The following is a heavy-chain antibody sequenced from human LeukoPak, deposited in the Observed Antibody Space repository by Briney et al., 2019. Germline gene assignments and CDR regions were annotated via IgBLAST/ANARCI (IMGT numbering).Heavy chain of an antibody. CDR3: AKDLDGGNSVFDY. J-gene: IGHJ4*02. D-gene: IGHD4-23*01. Sequence: GGSLRLSCAASGSTFSSYGMHWVRQAPGKGLEWVAFIRYDGSNKYYADSVKGRSTISRDNSKNTLYLQMNRLRTEDTAVYYCAKDLDGGNSVFDYWGQGTLVTVSS. CDR2: IRYDGSNK. V-gene: IGHV3-30*02. CDR1: GSTFSSYG.